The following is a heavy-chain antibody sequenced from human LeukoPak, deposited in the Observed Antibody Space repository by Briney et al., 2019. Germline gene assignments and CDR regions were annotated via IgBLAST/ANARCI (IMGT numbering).Heavy chain of an antibody. CDR1: GFTFSSYW. CDR3: ARFFRSYYFDY. Sequence: TGGSLRLSCAASGFTFSSYWMHWVRPAPGKGLVWVSRINSDGSSTSYADSVKGRLTISRDNAKNTLYRQMNSLRAEDTAVYYCARFFRSYYFDYWGQGTLVTVSS. CDR2: INSDGSST. J-gene: IGHJ4*02. V-gene: IGHV3-74*01. D-gene: IGHD2/OR15-2a*01.